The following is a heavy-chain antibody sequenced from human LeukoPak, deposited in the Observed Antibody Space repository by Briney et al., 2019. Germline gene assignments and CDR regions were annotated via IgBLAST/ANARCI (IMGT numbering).Heavy chain of an antibody. CDR3: ARGENGDYDYYFDY. D-gene: IGHD4-17*01. CDR2: ISSNGGST. Sequence: GGSLRLSCSASGFTFSSYAMHWVRQAPGKGLEYVSAISSNGGSTYYADSVKGRFTISRDNSKNTLYLQMNSLRAEDTAVYYCARGENGDYDYYFDYWGQGTLVTVSS. CDR1: GFTFSSYA. V-gene: IGHV3-64*04. J-gene: IGHJ4*02.